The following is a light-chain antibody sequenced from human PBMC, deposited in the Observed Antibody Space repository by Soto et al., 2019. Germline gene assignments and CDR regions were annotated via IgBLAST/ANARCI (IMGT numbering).Light chain of an antibody. V-gene: IGKV1-17*01. CDR1: QDIGNN. J-gene: IGKJ4*01. Sequence: DIQMTQSPSSVSASVGDRVTITCRASQDIGNNLGWFQQKPGKAPKRLIYAASNLQSGVPSRFSGSGSTTEFTLTISSLQPEDSATYYCLQHKTYPLAFGGGTKVDIK. CDR2: AAS. CDR3: LQHKTYPLA.